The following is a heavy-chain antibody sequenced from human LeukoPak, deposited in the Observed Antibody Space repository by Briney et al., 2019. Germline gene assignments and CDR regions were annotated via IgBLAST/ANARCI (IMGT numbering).Heavy chain of an antibody. Sequence: SQTLSLTCAISGDSVSSNSAAWNWIRQSPSRGLEWLGRTYYRSKWYNDYAVPVKSRITINPDASKNQFSLQLNSVTPEDTAVYYCARDLLSLWFGESKGGYYYYYGMDVWGKGTTVTVSS. D-gene: IGHD3-10*01. CDR3: ARDLLSLWFGESKGGYYYYYGMDV. CDR2: TYYRSKWYN. V-gene: IGHV6-1*01. CDR1: GDSVSSNSAA. J-gene: IGHJ6*04.